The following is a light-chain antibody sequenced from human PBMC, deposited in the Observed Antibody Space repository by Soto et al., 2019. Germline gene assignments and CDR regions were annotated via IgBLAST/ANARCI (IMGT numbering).Light chain of an antibody. CDR3: QQCGSSRS. CDR1: QSVSSSY. J-gene: IGKJ1*01. Sequence: EIVLTQSPGTLSLSPGERATLSCRASQSVSSSYLAWYQQKPGQAPRLLIYDTSSRATGIPDRFSGSGSGTDFTLAISRLEPEDFAVYYCQQCGSSRSFGQGTKVELK. V-gene: IGKV3-20*01. CDR2: DTS.